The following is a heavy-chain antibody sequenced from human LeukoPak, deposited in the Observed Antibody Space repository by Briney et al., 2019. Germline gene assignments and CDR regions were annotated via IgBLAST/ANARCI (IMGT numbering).Heavy chain of an antibody. V-gene: IGHV3-48*03. CDR1: GFTFSSYE. CDR2: ISSSGSTI. CDR3: ARDREHGSGEGYGMDV. D-gene: IGHD3-10*01. Sequence: GGSLRLSCAASGFTFSSYEMNWVRQAPGKGLEWVSYISSSGSTIYYADSVKGRFTISRDNAKNSLYLQMNSLRAEDTVVYYCARDREHGSGEGYGMDVWGQGTTVTVSS. J-gene: IGHJ6*02.